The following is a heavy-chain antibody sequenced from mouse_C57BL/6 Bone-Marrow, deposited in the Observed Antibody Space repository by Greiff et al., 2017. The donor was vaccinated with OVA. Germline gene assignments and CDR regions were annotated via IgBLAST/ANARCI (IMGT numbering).Heavy chain of an antibody. D-gene: IGHD1-1*01. Sequence: EVKLVESGGDLVKPGGSLKLSCAASGFTFSSYGMSWVRQTPDKRLEWVATISSGGSYTYYPDSVKGRFTIARDNAKNTLYLQMSSLKSEDTAMYYCARHYYGSSDYWGQGTTLTVSS. J-gene: IGHJ2*01. CDR1: GFTFSSYG. CDR3: ARHYYGSSDY. CDR2: ISSGGSYT. V-gene: IGHV5-6*02.